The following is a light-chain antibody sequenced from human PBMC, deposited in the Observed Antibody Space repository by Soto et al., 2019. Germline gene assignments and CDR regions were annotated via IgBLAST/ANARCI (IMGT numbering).Light chain of an antibody. CDR1: SSDVGNYDL. V-gene: IGLV2-14*02. Sequence: QSALTQPASVSGSPGQSITISCTGTSSDVGNYDLVSWYQHHPGEAPKLMIYHVTYRPSGVSNRYSGSKSGNSASLTISGLQADDEADYYCCSLTTSHTYVFGSGTKLTVL. J-gene: IGLJ1*01. CDR2: HVT. CDR3: CSLTTSHTYV.